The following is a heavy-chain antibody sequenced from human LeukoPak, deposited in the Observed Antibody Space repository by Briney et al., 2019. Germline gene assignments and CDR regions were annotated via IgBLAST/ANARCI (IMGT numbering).Heavy chain of an antibody. V-gene: IGHV1-2*02. Sequence: AASVKVSCKASGYTFTGYYMHWVRQAPGQGLEWMGWINPNSGGTNYAQKFQGRVTMTRDTSISTAYMELSRLRSDDTAVYYCARSFYYDSHNGAFDIWGQGTMVTVSS. CDR1: GYTFTGYY. D-gene: IGHD3-22*01. CDR2: INPNSGGT. CDR3: ARSFYYDSHNGAFDI. J-gene: IGHJ3*02.